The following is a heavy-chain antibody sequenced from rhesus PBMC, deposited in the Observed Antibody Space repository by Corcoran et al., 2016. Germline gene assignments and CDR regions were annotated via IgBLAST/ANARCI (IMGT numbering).Heavy chain of an antibody. D-gene: IGHD3-22*01. V-gene: IGHV4-80*01. J-gene: IGHJ4*01. CDR2: IDGNSGRT. CDR3: ARGLTGVITDY. Sequence: QVQLQESGPGLVKPSETLSLTCSVSGVSISSNWWSWIRPPPGKGLEWIGEIDGNSGRTNYNPSLESQVTISKDASMNQFSLKGSSVTAADTAVYDCARGLTGVITDYWGRGVLVTASS. CDR1: GVSISSNW.